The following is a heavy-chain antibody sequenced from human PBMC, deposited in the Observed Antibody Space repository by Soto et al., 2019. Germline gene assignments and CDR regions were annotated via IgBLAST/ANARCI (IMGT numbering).Heavy chain of an antibody. Sequence: QINLIESGPTLVKPTQTLTLTCTFSGFSLSTSGAAVGWVRQPPGRALEWLALIYWDGDKRYNASPGNRLTITKDTSMNQVVLTLTNVDPADTATYYCAHRAAMTIFGLIIDNGIWFDPWGQVTRVIVAS. CDR1: GFSLSTSGAA. CDR2: IYWDGDK. V-gene: IGHV2-5*02. J-gene: IGHJ5*02. D-gene: IGHD3-3*01. CDR3: AHRAAMTIFGLIIDNGIWFDP.